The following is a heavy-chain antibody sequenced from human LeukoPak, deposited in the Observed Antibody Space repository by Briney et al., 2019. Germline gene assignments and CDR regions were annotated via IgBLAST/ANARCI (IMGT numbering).Heavy chain of an antibody. D-gene: IGHD6-19*01. CDR1: GLTFSSYG. V-gene: IGHV3-23*01. Sequence: PGGSLRLAWAASGLTFSSYGMSWASPAPGEGREWVSAIRGRVGSTYYADSVKGRFTISRDNSKNTLYLQMNSLRAEDTAVYYCAKDPSHSSGWYSRLAFDYWGQGTLVTVSS. CDR2: IRGRVGST. CDR3: AKDPSHSSGWYSRLAFDY. J-gene: IGHJ4*02.